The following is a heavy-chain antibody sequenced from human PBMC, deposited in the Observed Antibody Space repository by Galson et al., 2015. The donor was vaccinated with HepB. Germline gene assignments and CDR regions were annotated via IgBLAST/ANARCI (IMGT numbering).Heavy chain of an antibody. V-gene: IGHV3-23*01. D-gene: IGHD1-7*01. J-gene: IGHJ4*02. CDR1: GFAFSTYA. CDR3: TNHPQSGTFDS. CDR2: ISGSSDTT. Sequence: SLRLSCAASGFAFSTYAMSWVRQAPGKGLEWVSTISGSSDTTYYADSVKGRFTISRDNSKNTLYVQMNSLRAEDTTVYYCTNHPQSGTFDSWGQGTLVTVSS.